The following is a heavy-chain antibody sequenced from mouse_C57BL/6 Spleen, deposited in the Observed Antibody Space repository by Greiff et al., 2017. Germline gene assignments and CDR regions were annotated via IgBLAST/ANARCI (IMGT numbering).Heavy chain of an antibody. CDR3: ARNVDKGGKNVDY. CDR1: GYTFTDYY. J-gene: IGHJ2*01. CDR2: IYPGSGNT. D-gene: IGHD3-3*01. Sequence: QVQLKQSGAELVRPGASVKLSCKASGYTFTDYYINWVKQRPGQGLEWIARIYPGSGNTYYNEKFKGKATLTAEKSSSTAYMQLSSLTSEDSAVYFCARNVDKGGKNVDYWGQGTTLTVSS. V-gene: IGHV1-76*01.